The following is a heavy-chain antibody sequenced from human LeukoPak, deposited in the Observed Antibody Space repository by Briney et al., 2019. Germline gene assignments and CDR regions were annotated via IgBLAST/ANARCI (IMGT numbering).Heavy chain of an antibody. J-gene: IGHJ4*02. D-gene: IGHD3-10*01. CDR2: IWYDGSNK. Sequence: PGGSLRLSCATSGFTFSNCGMHWVRQAPGKGLEWVAVIWYDGSNKYYADSVKGRFTISRDSSTKTLYLQMNSLRAEDTAVYYCARGDTHYYGSGSPDHWGQGTLVTVSS. V-gene: IGHV3-33*01. CDR3: ARGDTHYYGSGSPDH. CDR1: GFTFSNCG.